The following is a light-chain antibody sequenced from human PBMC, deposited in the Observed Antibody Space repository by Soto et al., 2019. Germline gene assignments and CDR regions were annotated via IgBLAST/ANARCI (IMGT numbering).Light chain of an antibody. V-gene: IGLV2-23*02. CDR1: SSDVGSYNL. Sequence: QSVLTQPASVSGSPGQSITISCTGTSSDVGSYNLVSWYQQHPGKAPQLMIYEVSKRPSGVSNRFSGSKSGNTASLTISGLQAEDEADYYCCSYAGSIVFGTGTKVTVL. CDR3: CSYAGSIV. J-gene: IGLJ1*01. CDR2: EVS.